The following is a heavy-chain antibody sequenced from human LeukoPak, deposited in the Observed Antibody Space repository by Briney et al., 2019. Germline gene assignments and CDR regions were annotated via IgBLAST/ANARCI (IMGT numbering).Heavy chain of an antibody. CDR2: VSPYNGNT. V-gene: IGHV1-18*01. CDR1: GYTFTNYG. D-gene: IGHD2-8*01. J-gene: IGHJ4*02. Sequence: ASVKVSCKTSGYTFTNYGISWVRQAPGQGLEWMGWVSPYNGNTHYAQNFQGRVTVTTDASTSTAYLELRSLRADDTAVYYCTRTVLDCKSGVCYGYWGQGTLVTVSS. CDR3: TRTVLDCKSGVCYGY.